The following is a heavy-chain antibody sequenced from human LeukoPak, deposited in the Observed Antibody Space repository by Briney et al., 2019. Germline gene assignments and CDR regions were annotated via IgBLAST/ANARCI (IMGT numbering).Heavy chain of an antibody. Sequence: NPSETLSLTCTVSGGSISSSSYYWGWIRQPPGKGLEWIGSIYYSGSTYYNTSLKSRVTISVDTSKNQFSLKLSSVTAADTAVYYCARQLGYCSSTSCYADKVDYWGQGTLVTVSS. D-gene: IGHD2-2*01. CDR2: IYYSGST. CDR3: ARQLGYCSSTSCYADKVDY. V-gene: IGHV4-39*01. J-gene: IGHJ4*02. CDR1: GGSISSSSYY.